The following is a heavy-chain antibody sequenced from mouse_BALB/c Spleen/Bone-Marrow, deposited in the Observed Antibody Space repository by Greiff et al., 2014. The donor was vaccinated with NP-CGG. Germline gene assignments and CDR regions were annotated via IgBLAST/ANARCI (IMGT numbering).Heavy chain of an antibody. CDR1: GYSFTGYY. V-gene: IGHV1S30*01. Sequence: EVQLQQSGPELVKPGPSVKISCKASGYSFTGYYMHWVKQSHGKSLEWIGEINPYNGGTSYNQKFKGKATLTVDTSSSTALMELHSLTSEDSLVYYCARQLYGNYAYWGQGTLVTVSA. CDR2: INPYNGGT. CDR3: ARQLYGNYAY. D-gene: IGHD2-10*02. J-gene: IGHJ3*01.